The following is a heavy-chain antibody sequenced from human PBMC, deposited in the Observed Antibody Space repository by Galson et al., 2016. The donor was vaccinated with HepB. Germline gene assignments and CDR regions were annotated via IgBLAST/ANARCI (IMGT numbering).Heavy chain of an antibody. J-gene: IGHJ4*02. V-gene: IGHV6-1*01. Sequence: CAISGDSVSSDTAAWHWIRQSPSRGLEWLGRTYYRSKWYNDYAVPVKSRIIIDPDTSKNQFSLQLSSVTPEDSAVYYCARDPSGGETIYDFWGQGILVTVSS. CDR3: ARDPSGGETIYDF. CDR1: GDSVSSDTAA. CDR2: TYYRSKWYN. D-gene: IGHD3-16*01.